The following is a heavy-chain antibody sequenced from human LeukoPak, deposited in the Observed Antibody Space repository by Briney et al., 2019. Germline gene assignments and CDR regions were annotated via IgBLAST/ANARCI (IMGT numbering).Heavy chain of an antibody. J-gene: IGHJ5*02. Sequence: GESLKISCKGSGYSFTSYWIGWVRQMPGKGLKWMGIIYPGDSDTRYSPSFQGQVTISAHKSISTAYLQWSSLKASDTAMYYCARGGMYSSSWYEENWFAPWGQGTLVTVSS. CDR2: IYPGDSDT. V-gene: IGHV5-51*01. CDR1: GYSFTSYW. D-gene: IGHD6-13*01. CDR3: ARGGMYSSSWYEENWFAP.